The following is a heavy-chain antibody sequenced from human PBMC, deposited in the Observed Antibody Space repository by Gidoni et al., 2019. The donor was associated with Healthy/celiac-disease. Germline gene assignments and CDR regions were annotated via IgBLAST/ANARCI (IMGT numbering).Heavy chain of an antibody. D-gene: IGHD2-15*01. CDR3: ARGGYCSGGSCYSVWYFDL. V-gene: IGHV3-30-3*01. CDR1: GFTSSSYA. J-gene: IGHJ2*01. Sequence: QVQLVESGGGVVQPGRSLRLSSPASGFTSSSYAMHWVRQAPGKGLEWVAVISYDGSNKYYADSVKGRFTISRDNSKNTLYLQMNSLRAEDTAVYYCARGGYCSGGSCYSVWYFDLWGRGTLVTVSS. CDR2: ISYDGSNK.